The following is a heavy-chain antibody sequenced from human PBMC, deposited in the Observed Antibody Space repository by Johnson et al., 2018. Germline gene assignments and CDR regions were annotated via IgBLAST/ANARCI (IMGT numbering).Heavy chain of an antibody. V-gene: IGHV3-74*01. CDR3: TRDIRFGGYPALVP. Sequence: VQLQESGGGLVQPGGSLRLSCVASGFTFSAYWMHWVRQPPGKGMIWVARVNTDGSATAYADSVKGRFTITRANAKNTVYLQMNSLSAEDMAVYYCTRDIRFGGYPALVPWGQAALFT. CDR1: GFTFSAYW. CDR2: VNTDGSAT. J-gene: IGHJ5*02. D-gene: IGHD3-16*01.